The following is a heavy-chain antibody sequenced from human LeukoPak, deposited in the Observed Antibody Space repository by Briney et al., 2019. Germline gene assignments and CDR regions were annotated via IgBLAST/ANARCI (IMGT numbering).Heavy chain of an antibody. Sequence: PGGSLRLSCAASGFTFSSSGMHWVRQASGKGLEWVAVISYDGSNKYYADSVTGRFTISRDNSKNTLYLQMNSLRAEDTAVYYCAKDRNVWFGGPTPGYWGQGTLVTVSS. CDR1: GFTFSSSG. J-gene: IGHJ4*02. CDR2: ISYDGSNK. D-gene: IGHD3-10*01. V-gene: IGHV3-30*18. CDR3: AKDRNVWFGGPTPGY.